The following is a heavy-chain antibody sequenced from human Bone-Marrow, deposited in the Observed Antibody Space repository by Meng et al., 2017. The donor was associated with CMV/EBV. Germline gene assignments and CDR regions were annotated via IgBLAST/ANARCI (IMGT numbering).Heavy chain of an antibody. D-gene: IGHD1-1*01. CDR2: ISGSGGST. CDR3: AKDLLIGGWNPTPGRGN. CDR1: GFTFSSYD. J-gene: IGHJ4*02. V-gene: IGHV3-23*01. Sequence: GGSLRLSCAASGFTFSSYDMKWVRQAPGKGLEWVAAISGSGGSTYYADSVKGRFTISRDNSKNTLYLQMNSLRAEDTAVYYCAKDLLIGGWNPTPGRGNWGQGTLVTVSS.